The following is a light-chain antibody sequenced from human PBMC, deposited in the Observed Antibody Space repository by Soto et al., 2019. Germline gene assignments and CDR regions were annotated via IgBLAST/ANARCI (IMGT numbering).Light chain of an antibody. V-gene: IGKV3-20*01. J-gene: IGKJ1*01. Sequence: EIVLTLSLGTLSFSSMQIATLSSSSSQSISSTYLAWYQQKPGQAPRLLIYGASTRATGIPDRFSGSGSGTAFTLTISRLEPEDFAVYYCQIYGSSQWKFGQGTKVDIK. CDR3: QIYGSSQWK. CDR2: GAS. CDR1: QSISSTY.